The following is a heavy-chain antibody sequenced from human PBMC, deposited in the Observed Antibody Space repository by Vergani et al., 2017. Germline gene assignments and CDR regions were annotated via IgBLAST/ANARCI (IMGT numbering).Heavy chain of an antibody. V-gene: IGHV2-26*01. Sequence: QVTLKESGPVLVKPTETLTLTCTVSGFSLSNARMGVSWIRQPPGKALEWLAHIFSNDEKSYSTSLKSRLTISKDTSKSQVVLTMTNMDPVDTATYYGAQIHVTWDDLWSGPNYYYYGLDDWGQGTMVTVSS. CDR1: GFSLSNARMG. CDR3: AQIHVTWDDLWSGPNYYYYGLDD. J-gene: IGHJ6*02. D-gene: IGHD3-3*01. CDR2: IFSNDEK.